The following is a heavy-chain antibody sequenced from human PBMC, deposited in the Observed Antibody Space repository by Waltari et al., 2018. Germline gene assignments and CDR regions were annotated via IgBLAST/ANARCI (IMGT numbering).Heavy chain of an antibody. CDR1: GFSFSGYT. CDR2: ISGGGGST. D-gene: IGHD1-26*01. V-gene: IGHV3-23*01. CDR3: AKSIAGTTNCFDS. J-gene: IGHJ4*02. Sequence: EVQLLESGGGLVQPGGSLRLSCAASGFSFSGYTMTWVRQAPGKGLDWVSVISGGGGSTYYADSVKGRFTISRDNSKKTLFLQMSSLRAEDTAVYYCAKSIAGTTNCFDSWGQGTLVTVSS.